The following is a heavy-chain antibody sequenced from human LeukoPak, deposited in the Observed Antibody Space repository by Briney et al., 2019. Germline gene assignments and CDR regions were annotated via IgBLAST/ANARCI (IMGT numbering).Heavy chain of an antibody. V-gene: IGHV4-30-4*01. CDR2: IYYSGST. D-gene: IGHD1-26*01. CDR3: ARDLKLLRAFDI. Sequence: PSETLSLTCTVSGGSISSGDYYWRWIRQPPGKGLEWIGYIYYSGSTYYNPSLKSRVTISVDTSKNQFSLKLSSVTAADTAVYYCARDLKLLRAFDIWGQGTMVTVSP. CDR1: GGSISSGDYY. J-gene: IGHJ3*02.